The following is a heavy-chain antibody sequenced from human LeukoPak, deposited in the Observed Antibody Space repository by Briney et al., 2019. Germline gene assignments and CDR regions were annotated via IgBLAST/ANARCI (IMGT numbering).Heavy chain of an antibody. V-gene: IGHV3-11*06. CDR3: VGGYGGDY. J-gene: IGHJ4*02. Sequence: KPGGSLRLSCAASGLTFSDYYMSWIRQAPGKGLEWVSYISIGSSYTNYADSVKGRFTISRDDAKNTLYLQMDSLRAEDTAVYYCVGGYGGDYWGQGTLVTVSS. CDR1: GLTFSDYY. CDR2: ISIGSSYT. D-gene: IGHD5-12*01.